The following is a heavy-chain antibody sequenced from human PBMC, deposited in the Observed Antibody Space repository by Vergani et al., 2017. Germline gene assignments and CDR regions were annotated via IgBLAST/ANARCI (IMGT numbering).Heavy chain of an antibody. CDR3: ARNTIFGVANWFDP. Sequence: QVQLVQSGAEVKKPGSSVKVSCKASGGTFSSYAISWVRQAPGQGLEWMGWISAYNGNTNYAQKLQGRVTMTTDTSTSTAYMELRSLRSDDTAVYYCARNTIFGVANWFDPWGQGTLVTVSS. D-gene: IGHD3-3*01. J-gene: IGHJ5*02. V-gene: IGHV1-18*01. CDR1: GGTFSSYA. CDR2: ISAYNGNT.